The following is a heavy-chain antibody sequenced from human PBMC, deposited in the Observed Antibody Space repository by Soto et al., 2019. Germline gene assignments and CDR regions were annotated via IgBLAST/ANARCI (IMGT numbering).Heavy chain of an antibody. V-gene: IGHV4-61*01. D-gene: IGHD5-18*01. CDR2: IYYSGST. J-gene: IGHJ4*02. Sequence: QVQLQESGPGLVKPSETLSLTCTVSGGSVSSGSYYWSWIRQPPGKGLEWIGYIYYSGSTNYNPSLKSRVTISVDTSKNQFSLKLSSVTAADTAVYYCARAPYSYGSIDYWGQGTLVTVSS. CDR3: ARAPYSYGSIDY. CDR1: GGSVSSGSYY.